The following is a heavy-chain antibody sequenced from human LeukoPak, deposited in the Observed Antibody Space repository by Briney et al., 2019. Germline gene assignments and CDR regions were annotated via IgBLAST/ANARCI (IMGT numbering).Heavy chain of an antibody. V-gene: IGHV4-39*07. Sequence: PSETLSLTCTVSRGSISSSTYYWSWVRQPPGKGLEWIASIYYTGSTYYNPSLKSRVTILLDMSKNEFSLTMSSVTAADTAVYFCTAEKNGSPHYWGQGTQVTASS. CDR3: TAEKNGSPHY. CDR2: IYYTGST. CDR1: RGSISSSTYY. J-gene: IGHJ4*02. D-gene: IGHD2-8*01.